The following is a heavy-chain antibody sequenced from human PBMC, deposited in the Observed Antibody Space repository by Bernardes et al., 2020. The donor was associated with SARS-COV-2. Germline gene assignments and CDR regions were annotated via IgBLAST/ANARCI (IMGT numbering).Heavy chain of an antibody. D-gene: IGHD2-8*01. CDR1: GFTFGSYA. J-gene: IGHJ3*02. V-gene: IGHV3-23*01. CDR2: IRGNVDTT. CDR3: AKEWDTVPGNAFDI. Sequence: GGSLRLSCAASGFTFGSYAMSCVLQAPGKGLEWVSAIRGNVDTTYYADSVKGRFTISRDNSENTLYLQMNSLRVEDTAVYYCAKEWDTVPGNAFDIWGHGTLVTVSS.